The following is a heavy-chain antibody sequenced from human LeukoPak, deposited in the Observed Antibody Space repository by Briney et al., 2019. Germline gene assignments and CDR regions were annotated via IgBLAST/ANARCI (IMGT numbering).Heavy chain of an antibody. V-gene: IGHV1-8*03. CDR3: ARGTGNYYYYMDV. J-gene: IGHJ6*03. Sequence: ASVKVSCKASGYTFTSYDINWVRQATGQGLEWMGWMNPNSGNTGYAQKFQGRITLIRDTSAATAYMELSSLRSEDTAVYYCARGTGNYYYYMDVWGKGTTVTTSS. D-gene: IGHD1-14*01. CDR1: GYTFTSYD. CDR2: MNPNSGNT.